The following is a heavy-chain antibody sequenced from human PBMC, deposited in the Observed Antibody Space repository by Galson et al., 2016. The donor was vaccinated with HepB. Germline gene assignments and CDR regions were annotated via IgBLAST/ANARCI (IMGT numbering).Heavy chain of an antibody. V-gene: IGHV3-33*01. CDR1: GFTFSSYG. CDR2: IWYDGSNK. Sequence: SLRLSCVASGFTFSSYGMHWVRQAPGKGLEWVAVIWYDGSNKYYGESVKGRFTITRDNSKNTLYLQMNSLRAEDTAVYYCARGSLYYRYYGMDVWGQGTTVTVSS. D-gene: IGHD2-8*01. CDR3: ARGSLYYRYYGMDV. J-gene: IGHJ6*02.